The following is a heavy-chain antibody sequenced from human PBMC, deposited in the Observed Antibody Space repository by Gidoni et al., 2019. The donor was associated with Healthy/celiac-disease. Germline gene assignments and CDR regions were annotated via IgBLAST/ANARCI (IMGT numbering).Heavy chain of an antibody. Sequence: QLQLQESGPGLVKPSETLSLTCTVSGGSISSSTYYWGWIRQPPGKGLEWIGSIYYSGSTYYNPSLKSRVTISVDTSKNQFSLKLSSVTAADTAVYYCASESWDSSGWFTWYYFDYWGQGTLVTVSS. D-gene: IGHD6-19*01. V-gene: IGHV4-39*01. J-gene: IGHJ4*02. CDR3: ASESWDSSGWFTWYYFDY. CDR2: IYYSGST. CDR1: GGSISSSTYY.